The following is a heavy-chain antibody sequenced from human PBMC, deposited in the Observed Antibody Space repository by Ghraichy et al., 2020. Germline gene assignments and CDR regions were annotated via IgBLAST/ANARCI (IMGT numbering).Heavy chain of an antibody. CDR2: ISGSGGST. D-gene: IGHD2-15*01. V-gene: IGHV3-23*01. Sequence: GSLNISCAASGFTFSSYAMSWVRQAPGKGLEWVSAISGSGGSTYYADSVKGRFTISRDNSKNTLYLQMNSLRAEDTAVYYCAKDDIVVVVAATRPRGNYYYSMDVWGQGTTVTVSS. J-gene: IGHJ6*02. CDR3: AKDDIVVVVAATRPRGNYYYSMDV. CDR1: GFTFSSYA.